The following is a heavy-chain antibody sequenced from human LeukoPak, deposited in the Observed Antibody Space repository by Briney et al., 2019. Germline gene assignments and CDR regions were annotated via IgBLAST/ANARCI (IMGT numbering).Heavy chain of an antibody. V-gene: IGHV4-4*02. J-gene: IGHJ6*03. Sequence: PSGTLSLTCAVSGGSVSSPKWWSWVRQPPGKGLEWIGYIYYSGSINYNPSLKSRISISVDTSKNQFSLKLSSVTAADTAVYYCARTTEGGYTYNYFYYYYMDVWGKGTTVTISS. CDR2: IYYSGSI. CDR1: GGSVSSPKW. CDR3: ARTTEGGYTYNYFYYYYMDV. D-gene: IGHD5-18*01.